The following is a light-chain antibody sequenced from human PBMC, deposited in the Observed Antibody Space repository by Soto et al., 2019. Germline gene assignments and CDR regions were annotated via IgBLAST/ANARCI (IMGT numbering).Light chain of an antibody. J-gene: IGLJ1*01. Sequence: QSVLTQPASVSGSPGQSITISCTGTSSDVGSYNLVSWYQQHPGKAPKHMIYEGSKRPSGVSNRFSGSKSGNTASLTISGLQAEDEADYYCCSYAGSSTFEVFGTGTKLTVL. V-gene: IGLV2-23*03. CDR1: SSDVGSYNL. CDR2: EGS. CDR3: CSYAGSSTFEV.